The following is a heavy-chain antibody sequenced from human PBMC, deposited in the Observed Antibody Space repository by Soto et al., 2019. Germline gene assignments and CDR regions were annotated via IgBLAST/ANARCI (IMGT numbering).Heavy chain of an antibody. CDR1: GGSISSGGYS. V-gene: IGHV4-30-2*01. D-gene: IGHD4-4*01. CDR2: IYHSGST. Sequence: QLQLQESGSGLVKPSQTLSLTCAVSGGSISSGGYSCSWIRQPPGKGLEWIGYIYHSGSTYYNPSLKSRVPTXVXWTKNQFSLKLSSVTAADTAVYYCARGVTTVTTFDYWGQGTLVTVSS. J-gene: IGHJ4*02. CDR3: ARGVTTVTTFDY.